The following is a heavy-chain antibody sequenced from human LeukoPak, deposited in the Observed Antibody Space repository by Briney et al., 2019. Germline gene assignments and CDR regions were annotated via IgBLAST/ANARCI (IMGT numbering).Heavy chain of an antibody. D-gene: IGHD6-19*01. J-gene: IGHJ4*02. V-gene: IGHV1-8*01. CDR1: GYTFTSYD. CDR2: VNPNSGNT. CDR3: ARPSKNLPLYSSGWYDFDY. Sequence: GASVKVSCKASGYTFTSYDINWVRQATGQGLEWMGWVNPNSGNTGYAQKFQGRVTMTRNTSISTAYMELSSLRSEDTAVYYCARPSKNLPLYSSGWYDFDYWGQGTLVTVSS.